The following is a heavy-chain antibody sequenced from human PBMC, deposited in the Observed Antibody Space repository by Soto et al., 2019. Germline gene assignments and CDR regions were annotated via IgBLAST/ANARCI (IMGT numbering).Heavy chain of an antibody. CDR3: ARRRGYDTWVDY. V-gene: IGHV4-59*08. Sequence: SETLSLTCTVSGGSISSYYWSWIRQPPGKGLEWIGYIYYSGSTNYNPSLKSRVTISVDTSKNQFSLKLSSVTAADTAVYYCARRRGYDTWVDYWGQGTLVTVSS. D-gene: IGHD5-12*01. CDR2: IYYSGST. J-gene: IGHJ4*02. CDR1: GGSISSYY.